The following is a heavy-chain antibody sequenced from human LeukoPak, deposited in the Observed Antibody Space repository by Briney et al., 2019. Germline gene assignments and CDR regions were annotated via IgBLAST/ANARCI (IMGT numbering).Heavy chain of an antibody. J-gene: IGHJ4*02. V-gene: IGHV5-51*01. Sequence: GESLKISCKGSGYRFTSYWIGWVRQIPGKGLEWMGIIYPGDSDTRYSPSFQGQVTISADKSISTAYLQWSSLKASDTAMYYCARPRYSSSWGASYFDYWGQGTLVTVSS. CDR3: ARPRYSSSWGASYFDY. CDR1: GYRFTSYW. CDR2: IYPGDSDT. D-gene: IGHD6-13*01.